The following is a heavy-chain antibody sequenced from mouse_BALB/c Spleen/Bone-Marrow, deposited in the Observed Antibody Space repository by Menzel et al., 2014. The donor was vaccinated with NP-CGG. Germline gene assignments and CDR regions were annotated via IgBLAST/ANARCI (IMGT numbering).Heavy chain of an antibody. CDR2: IRNKANGYTT. J-gene: IGHJ2*01. CDR3: ARDGYDDY. Sequence: EVQRAESGGGLVQPGGSLRLSCATSGFTFTDYYMSWVRQPPGKALEWLGFIRNKANGYTTEYSASVKGRFTISRDNSQSILYLQMNTLRAEDSATYYCARDGYDDYWGQGTTLTVSS. CDR1: GFTFTDYY. D-gene: IGHD2-2*01. V-gene: IGHV7-3*02.